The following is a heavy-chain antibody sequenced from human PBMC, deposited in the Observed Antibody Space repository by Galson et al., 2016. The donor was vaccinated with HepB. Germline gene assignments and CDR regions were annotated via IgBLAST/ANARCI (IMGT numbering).Heavy chain of an antibody. Sequence: SVKVSCKASGYTFTTYGISWVRQAPGQGLEWMGWISPYSGNTNYAQKFHGRVTLSTDTSTSTAYMELRSLRSDDTAVYYCAKKEGVAPRNHYYSFHGMDVWGRGTPVTVSS. CDR3: AKKEGVAPRNHYYSFHGMDV. J-gene: IGHJ6*02. V-gene: IGHV1-18*01. CDR2: ISPYSGNT. CDR1: GYTFTTYG. D-gene: IGHD3-22*01.